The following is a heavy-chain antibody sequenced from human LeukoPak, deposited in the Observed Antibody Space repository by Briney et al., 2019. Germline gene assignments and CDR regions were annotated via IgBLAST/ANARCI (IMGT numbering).Heavy chain of an antibody. J-gene: IGHJ4*02. CDR2: ISSSGSTI. CDR1: GFTFSDHY. Sequence: PGGSLRLSCAASGFTFSDHYMSWIRQAPGKGLEWVSYISSSGSTIYYADSVKGRFTISRDNAKNSLYLQMNSLRAEDTAVYYCAREDIGYDSTIDYWGQGTLVTVSS. D-gene: IGHD3-22*01. V-gene: IGHV3-11*01. CDR3: AREDIGYDSTIDY.